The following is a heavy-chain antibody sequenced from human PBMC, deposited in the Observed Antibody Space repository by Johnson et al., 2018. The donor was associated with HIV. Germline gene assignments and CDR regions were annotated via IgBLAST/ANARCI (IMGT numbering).Heavy chain of an antibody. CDR3: ARHSTSSTMGAFDI. Sequence: VHLVESGGGVVRPGGSLRLSCAASGFTFGDYGMSWVRQVPGKGLEWVSAISGSGGSTYYADSVKGRFTMSRDNSKNTLYLQMNSLRAEDTAVYYCARHSTSSTMGAFDIWGQGTMVTVSS. D-gene: IGHD6-6*01. CDR2: ISGSGGST. V-gene: IGHV3-23*04. J-gene: IGHJ3*02. CDR1: GFTFGDYG.